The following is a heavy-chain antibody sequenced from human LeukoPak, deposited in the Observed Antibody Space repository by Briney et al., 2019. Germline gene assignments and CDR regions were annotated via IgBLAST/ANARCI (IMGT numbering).Heavy chain of an antibody. CDR1: GGSISSSSYY. V-gene: IGHV4-39*07. Sequence: SETLSLTCTVSGGSISSSSYYWGWIRQPPGKGLEWIGNIYYSGSTYYNPSLKSRVTISVDTSKNQFSLKLSSVTAADTAVYYCARDRARDFDYWGQGTLVTVSS. D-gene: IGHD5-12*01. CDR3: ARDRARDFDY. J-gene: IGHJ4*02. CDR2: IYYSGST.